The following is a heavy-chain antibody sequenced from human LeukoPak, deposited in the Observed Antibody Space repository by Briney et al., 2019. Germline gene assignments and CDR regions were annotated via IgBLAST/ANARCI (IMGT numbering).Heavy chain of an antibody. CDR2: TSGSGGSR. CDR1: GFMFRSYA. V-gene: IGHV3-23*01. J-gene: IGHJ4*02. CDR3: AKDGDYYDSDAYSSFFDY. D-gene: IGHD3-22*01. Sequence: GGSLRLSCAASGFMFRSYAMSWVRQAPGKGLEWVAATSGSGGSRYYADSVKGRFAISRDDSTNTWSLKMTRLRDEDTDIYYCAKDGDYYDSDAYSSFFDYWGQGTLVTVSS.